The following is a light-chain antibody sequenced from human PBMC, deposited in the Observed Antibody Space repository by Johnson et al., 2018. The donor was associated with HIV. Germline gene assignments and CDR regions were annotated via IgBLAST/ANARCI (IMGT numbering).Light chain of an antibody. CDR1: SSNIGNNY. J-gene: IGLJ1*01. Sequence: QSVLTQPPSVSAAPGQKVTISCSGSSSNIGNNYVSWYQQLPGTAPKLLIYENNKRPSGIPDRFSGSKSGTSATLGIPGLPTGDEADYYCGTWDSSLSAGVFGTGTKVTVL. CDR2: ENN. V-gene: IGLV1-51*02. CDR3: GTWDSSLSAGV.